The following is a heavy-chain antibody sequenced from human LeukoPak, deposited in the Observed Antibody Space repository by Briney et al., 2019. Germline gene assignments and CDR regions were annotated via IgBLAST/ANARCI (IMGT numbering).Heavy chain of an antibody. CDR1: GFTFSRHW. V-gene: IGHV3-7*01. J-gene: IGHJ4*02. Sequence: GGSLRLSCAASGFTFSRHWMSWVRQAPGKGLERVAHMNQDGSAIYSIDSVKGRFTISRDNDKNSLYLQMSGLTVADTAVYYCARDQYSSSSGSVFDYWGQGTLVTVSS. CDR3: ARDQYSSSSGSVFDY. CDR2: MNQDGSAI. D-gene: IGHD6-6*01.